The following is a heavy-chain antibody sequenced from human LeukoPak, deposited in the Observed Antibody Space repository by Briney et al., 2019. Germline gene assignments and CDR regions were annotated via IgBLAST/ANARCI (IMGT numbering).Heavy chain of an antibody. CDR3: ARAPGVGYYYYMDV. D-gene: IGHD1-26*01. V-gene: IGHV3-53*01. Sequence: GGSLRLSCAASGFTVSSNYMSWVRQAPGKGLEWVSVIYSGGSTYYADSVKGRFTISRDNSKNTLYLQMKSLRAEDTAVYYCARAPGVGYYYYMDVWGKGTTVTVSS. CDR1: GFTVSSNY. J-gene: IGHJ6*03. CDR2: IYSGGST.